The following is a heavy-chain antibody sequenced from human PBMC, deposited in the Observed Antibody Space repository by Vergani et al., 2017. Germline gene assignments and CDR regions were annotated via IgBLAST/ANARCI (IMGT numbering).Heavy chain of an antibody. CDR2: IYWNDDK. Sequence: QITLKESGPTLVKPTQTLTLTCTFSGFSLSTSGAGVGWIRQPPGKALEWLALIYWNDDKRYSPSLKSRLTITKDTSKNQVVLTMTNMDPVDTATFYCAHRSIAVAGFYYYYYGMDVWGEGTTVTVSS. CDR3: AHRSIAVAGFYYYYYGMDV. J-gene: IGHJ6*04. CDR1: GFSLSTSGAG. D-gene: IGHD6-19*01. V-gene: IGHV2-5*01.